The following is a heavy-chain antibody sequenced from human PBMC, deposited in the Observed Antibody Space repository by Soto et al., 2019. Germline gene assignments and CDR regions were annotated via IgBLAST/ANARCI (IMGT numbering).Heavy chain of an antibody. J-gene: IGHJ6*02. D-gene: IGHD2-2*02. CDR2: IVPIFSTV. Sequence: QVQLVQSGAEVKKPGSSVKVSCKAPGGTFNSYAISWLRQAPGQGLEWMGGIVPIFSTVNYAQKFQDRVTITADESTSTAYMELGSLTSEDTAVYYCARRAVAPAPIGYFHYHLDVWGQGTTVTVSS. CDR3: ARRAVAPAPIGYFHYHLDV. CDR1: GGTFNSYA. V-gene: IGHV1-69*01.